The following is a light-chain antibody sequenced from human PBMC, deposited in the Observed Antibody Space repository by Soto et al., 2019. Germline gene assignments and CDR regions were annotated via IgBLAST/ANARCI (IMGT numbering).Light chain of an antibody. J-gene: IGKJ1*01. CDR1: QTVTNY. CDR2: STS. CDR3: QQSYSFPRT. Sequence: DIQMTQSPSSLSAAVGDRVTITCRASQTVTNYLYWYHQQPGKAPKLLIHSTSTLQTEVPSRFSGSGSETDFTLTINSLQPEDFGTYYCQQSYSFPRTFGQGTKVAI. V-gene: IGKV1-39*01.